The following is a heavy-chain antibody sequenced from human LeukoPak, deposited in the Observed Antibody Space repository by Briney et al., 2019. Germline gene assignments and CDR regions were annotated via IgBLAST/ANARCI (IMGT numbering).Heavy chain of an antibody. CDR1: GFTFSDYY. D-gene: IGHD6-19*01. CDR2: ISSSSSYT. J-gene: IGHJ6*04. CDR3: ARESYSSTGLDV. Sequence: GGSLRLSCAASGFTFSDYYMSWIRQAPGKGLEWVSYISSSSSYTNYADSVKGRFTISRDNAKNSLYLQMNSLRAEDTAVYYCARESYSSTGLDVWGEGTTVTVSS. V-gene: IGHV3-11*06.